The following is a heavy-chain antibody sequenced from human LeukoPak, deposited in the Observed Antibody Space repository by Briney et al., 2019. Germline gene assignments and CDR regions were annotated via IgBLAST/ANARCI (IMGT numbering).Heavy chain of an antibody. V-gene: IGHV3-7*01. D-gene: IGHD4-23*01. CDR3: AREIMTMVVRYFQH. J-gene: IGHJ1*01. CDR1: GFSFTSYW. CDR2: IRQDGGEK. Sequence: GGSLRLSCAVSGFSFTSYWMNWVRQAPGKGLEWVASIRQDGGEKYYVDSVKGRFTISRDNDKNSLFLHMSSLRAEDTAVYYCAREIMTMVVRYFQHWGQGTLVTVSS.